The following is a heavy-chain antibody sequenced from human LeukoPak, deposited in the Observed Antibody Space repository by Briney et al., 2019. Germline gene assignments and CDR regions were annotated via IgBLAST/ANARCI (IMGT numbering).Heavy chain of an antibody. D-gene: IGHD3-16*01. V-gene: IGHV3-30-3*01. J-gene: IGHJ4*02. CDR3: GRGLIPPGEDYFDY. CDR1: GFTFSSYA. CDR2: ISYDGSNK. Sequence: PGGSLRLSCAASGFTFSSYAMHWVRQAPGKGLEWVAVISYDGSNKYYADSVKGRFTISRDNSKNTLYLQMNSLRAEDTAVYYCGRGLIPPGEDYFDYGAQGPLAPV.